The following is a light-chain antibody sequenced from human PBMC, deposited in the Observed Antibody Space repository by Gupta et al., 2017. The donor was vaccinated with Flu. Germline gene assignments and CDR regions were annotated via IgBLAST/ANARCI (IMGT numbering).Light chain of an antibody. Sequence: PSSLAASVGDRVSITCRASQSISSYLNWYQHEPGKAPQRIIYAASNLQSGVPSRFSGSGSGTEFTLTISSLQPEDFATYYCQERSSSPGTFGQGTKVEIK. CDR3: QERSSSPGT. CDR2: AAS. CDR1: QSISSY. J-gene: IGKJ1*01. V-gene: IGKV1-39*01.